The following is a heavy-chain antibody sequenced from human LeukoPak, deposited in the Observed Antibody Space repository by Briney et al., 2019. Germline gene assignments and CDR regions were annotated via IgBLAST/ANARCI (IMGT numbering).Heavy chain of an antibody. J-gene: IGHJ5*02. V-gene: IGHV4-59*01. CDR1: GGSISSYY. CDR3: ERDPAVAGNWFDP. CDR2: IYYSGST. D-gene: IGHD6-19*01. Sequence: SVTLSLTCTVSGGSISSYYWSWIRQPPEKGLEWIGYIYYSGSTNYNPSLKSRVTISVDTSKNQFSLKLSSVTAADTAVYYCERDPAVAGNWFDPWGQGTLVTVSS.